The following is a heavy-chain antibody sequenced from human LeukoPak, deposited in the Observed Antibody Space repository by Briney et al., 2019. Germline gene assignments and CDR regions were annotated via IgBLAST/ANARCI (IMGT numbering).Heavy chain of an antibody. CDR2: ISWNSGSI. CDR1: GFTFDDYA. CDR3: AKVYSSGWSAFGY. Sequence: GGSLRLSCAASGFTFDDYAMHWVRQAPGKGLEWVSGISWNSGSIGYADSVKGRFTISRDNAKNSLYLQMNSLRAEDTALYYCAKVYSSGWSAFGYWGQGTLVTVSS. D-gene: IGHD6-19*01. J-gene: IGHJ4*02. V-gene: IGHV3-9*01.